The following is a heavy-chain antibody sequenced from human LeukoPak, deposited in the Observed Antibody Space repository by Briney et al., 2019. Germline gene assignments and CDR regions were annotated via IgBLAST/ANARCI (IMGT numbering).Heavy chain of an antibody. J-gene: IGHJ5*02. Sequence: ASVKVSCKASGFTFTSSAMQWVRQARGQRLEWIGWIVVGSGNTNYAQKFQERVTITRDMSTSTAYMELSSLRSEDTAVYYCAARYYYDSSGYSEAFDPWGQGTLVTVSS. CDR1: GFTFTSSA. D-gene: IGHD3-22*01. CDR2: IVVGSGNT. CDR3: AARYYYDSSGYSEAFDP. V-gene: IGHV1-58*02.